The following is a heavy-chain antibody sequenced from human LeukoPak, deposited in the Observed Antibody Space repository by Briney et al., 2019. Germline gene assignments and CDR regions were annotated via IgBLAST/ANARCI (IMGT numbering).Heavy chain of an antibody. D-gene: IGHD5-12*01. CDR2: IDPSGPSV. V-gene: IGHV1-46*01. Sequence: GASVKVSCKASGYSFTNYKIHWLRQAPGQGLQWMGIIDPSGPSVTYAQIFKGRLTVTRDTSTSTVYMQLSSLRSEDSAMYYCARATSPIAYDWNSWGQGTLVTVSS. CDR1: GYSFTNYK. CDR3: ARATSPIAYDWNS. J-gene: IGHJ4*02.